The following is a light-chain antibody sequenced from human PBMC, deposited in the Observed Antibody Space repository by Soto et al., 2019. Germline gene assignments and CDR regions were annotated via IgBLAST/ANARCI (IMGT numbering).Light chain of an antibody. CDR3: QHYGSSWT. J-gene: IGKJ1*01. CDR2: AAS. CDR1: QSVSSN. Sequence: EIVMTQSPATLSVSPGERATLSCRASQSVSSNLAWYQQKPGQAPRVLIYAASTRATGIPDRFSGSGSGTEFTLTISSLHSEDFAVYYCQHYGSSWTFGQGTKVDIK. V-gene: IGKV3-15*01.